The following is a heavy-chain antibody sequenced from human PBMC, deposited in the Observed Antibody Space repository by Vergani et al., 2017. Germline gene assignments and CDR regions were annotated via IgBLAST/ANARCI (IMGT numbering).Heavy chain of an antibody. CDR1: GFTFSSYA. J-gene: IGHJ4*02. CDR2: ISWNSGSI. CDR3: AKDLHVNEGVLEFGGSCFDY. Sequence: EVQLLESGGGLIQPGGSLRLSCVASGFTFSSYAMSWVRQAPGEGLEWVSGISWNSGSIGYADSVKGRFTISRDNAKNSLYLQMNSLRAEDTALYYCAKDLHVNEGVLEFGGSCFDYWGQGTLVTVSS. V-gene: IGHV3-9*01. D-gene: IGHD4-23*01.